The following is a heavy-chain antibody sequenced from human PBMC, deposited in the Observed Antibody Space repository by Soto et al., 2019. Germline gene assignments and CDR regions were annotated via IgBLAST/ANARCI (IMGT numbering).Heavy chain of an antibody. CDR2: IKSKTDGGTT. V-gene: IGHV3-15*01. CDR3: TTGWKRGMNSGL. D-gene: IGHD1-26*01. CDR1: GFTFSNAW. Sequence: EVQLVESGGGLVQPGGSLRLSCAASGFTFSNAWMSWVRQAPGKGLEWVGRIKSKTDGGTTDYAAPVKGRFTISRDDSENTLYLQMNSLKTEDTSLYYCTTGWKRGMNSGLWGRGTLVTVSS. J-gene: IGHJ2*01.